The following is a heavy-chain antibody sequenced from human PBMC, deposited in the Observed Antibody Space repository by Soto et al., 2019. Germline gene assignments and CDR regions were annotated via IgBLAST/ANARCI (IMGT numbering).Heavy chain of an antibody. Sequence: QITLNESGPTQVKPRQTLTLTCTCSGFSLTTSGVGVGWIRQSPGKAPEWLALIYWDDDKRYSPSLKRRLTITKDTSKTQVVLTMADLDPADTATYYCAHRVLRTVFGLVTTTAIYFDFWGQGTPVAVSS. V-gene: IGHV2-5*02. D-gene: IGHD3-3*01. CDR1: GFSLTTSGVG. CDR2: IYWDDDK. J-gene: IGHJ4*02. CDR3: AHRVLRTVFGLVTTTAIYFDF.